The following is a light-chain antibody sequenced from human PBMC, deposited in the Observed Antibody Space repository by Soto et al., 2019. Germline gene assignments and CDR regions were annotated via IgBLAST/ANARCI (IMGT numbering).Light chain of an antibody. CDR2: GAS. V-gene: IGKV3-15*01. Sequence: EIVMTQSPATLSVSPGERATLSCRASQSVSSNLAWYQQKPGQAPRLLIYGASTRATGIPARFSGSGSGTEFTLTISSLQPDDFATYYCQQYNGYSTWTFGQGTKVDIK. CDR3: QQYNGYSTWT. CDR1: QSVSSN. J-gene: IGKJ1*01.